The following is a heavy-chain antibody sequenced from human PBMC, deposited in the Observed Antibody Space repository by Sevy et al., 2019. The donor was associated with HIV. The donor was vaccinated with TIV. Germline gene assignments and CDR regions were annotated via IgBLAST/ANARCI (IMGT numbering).Heavy chain of an antibody. J-gene: IGHJ4*02. D-gene: IGHD1-26*01. V-gene: IGHV3-21*01. CDR3: ARDDVGGSYWEFDY. CDR2: ISNSSSYI. CDR1: GFTFSSYS. Sequence: GGSLRLSCAASGFTFSSYSMNWVRQAPGKGLEWVSSISNSSSYIYYADSVKGRFTISRENAKNSLYLQMNSLRAEDTAVYYCARDDVGGSYWEFDYWGQGTLVTVSS.